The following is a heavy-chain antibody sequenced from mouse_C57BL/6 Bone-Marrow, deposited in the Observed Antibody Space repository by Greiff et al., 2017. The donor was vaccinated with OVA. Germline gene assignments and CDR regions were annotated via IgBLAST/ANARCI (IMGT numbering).Heavy chain of an antibody. J-gene: IGHJ1*03. V-gene: IGHV5-12*01. D-gene: IGHD2-4*01. Sequence: DVMLVESGGGLVQPGGSLKLSCAASGFTFSDYYMYWVRQTPEKRLEWVAYISNGGGSTYYPDTVKGRFTISRDNAKNTLYLQMSRLKSEYTAMYYCARLYDYDADWYFDVWGTGTTVTVSS. CDR1: GFTFSDYY. CDR3: ARLYDYDADWYFDV. CDR2: ISNGGGST.